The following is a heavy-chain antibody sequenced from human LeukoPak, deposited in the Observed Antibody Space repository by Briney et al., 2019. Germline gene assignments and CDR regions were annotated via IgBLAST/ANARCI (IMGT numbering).Heavy chain of an antibody. CDR1: GFTFSSYA. CDR2: ISYDGSNK. J-gene: IGHJ3*02. Sequence: GRSLRLSCAAPGFTFSSYAMPWVRQAPGEGLEWVAVISYDGSNKYYADSVKGRFTISRDNSKNTLYLQMNSLRAEDTAVYYCARERSSLAGAFDIWGQGTMVTVSS. D-gene: IGHD6-6*01. V-gene: IGHV3-30-3*01. CDR3: ARERSSLAGAFDI.